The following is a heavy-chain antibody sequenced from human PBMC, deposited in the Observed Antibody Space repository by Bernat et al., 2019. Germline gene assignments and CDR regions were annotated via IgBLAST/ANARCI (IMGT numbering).Heavy chain of an antibody. J-gene: IGHJ4*02. CDR1: GFTFSSYA. D-gene: IGHD3-10*01. CDR2: ISYDGSNK. Sequence: QVQLVESGGGVVQPGRSLRLSCAASGFTFSSYAMHWVRQAPGKGLEWVAVISYDGSNKYYADSVKGRFTISRDNSKNTLYLQMNSLRAEDTAVYYCASDFGARGAGSFDYWGQGTLVTVSS. CDR3: ASDFGARGAGSFDY. V-gene: IGHV3-30*01.